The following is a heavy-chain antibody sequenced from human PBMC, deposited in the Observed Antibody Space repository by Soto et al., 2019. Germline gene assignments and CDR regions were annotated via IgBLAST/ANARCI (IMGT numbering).Heavy chain of an antibody. D-gene: IGHD1-26*01. Sequence: EVQVVESGGGLVNPGGSLRLSCSFTFSMYSMNWVRQAPGKGLEWVASISSGGIYIKYADSVKGRFTISRDNAKNSVSLQMNSLKVEDTAVYYCTRDQGGSYDSWFDPWGQGPQVIVSS. J-gene: IGHJ5*02. CDR1: FTFSMYS. V-gene: IGHV3-21*06. CDR2: ISSGGIYI. CDR3: TRDQGGSYDSWFDP.